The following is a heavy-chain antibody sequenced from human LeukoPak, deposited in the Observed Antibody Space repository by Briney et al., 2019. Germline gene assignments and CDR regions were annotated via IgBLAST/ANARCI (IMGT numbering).Heavy chain of an antibody. D-gene: IGHD6-19*01. CDR2: MNPNSGNT. CDR3: ARGPRGSSGYPFDP. Sequence: GASVKVSCKASGGTFSSCAISWVRQAPGQGLEWMGWMNPNSGNTGYAQKFQGRVTMTRNTSISTAYMELSSLRSEDTAVYYCARGPRGSSGYPFDPWGQGTLVTVSS. V-gene: IGHV1-8*02. J-gene: IGHJ5*02. CDR1: GGTFSSCA.